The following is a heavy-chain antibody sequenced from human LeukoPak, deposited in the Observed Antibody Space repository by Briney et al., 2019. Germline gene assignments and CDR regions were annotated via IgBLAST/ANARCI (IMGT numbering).Heavy chain of an antibody. J-gene: IGHJ4*02. CDR1: EFTFTSYA. CDR3: AKGTEYYYDSSGYYPH. Sequence: GGSLRLSCAASEFTFTSYAMTWVRQAPGKGLEWVSAISGSGGSTYYVDSVKGRFTISRDNSKNTLYLQMNSPRAEDTALYYCAKGTEYYYDSSGYYPHWGQGTLVTVSS. D-gene: IGHD3-22*01. CDR2: ISGSGGST. V-gene: IGHV3-23*01.